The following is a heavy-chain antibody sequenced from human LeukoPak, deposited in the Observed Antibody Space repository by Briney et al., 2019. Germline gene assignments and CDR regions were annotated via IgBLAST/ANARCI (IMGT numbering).Heavy chain of an antibody. Sequence: ASVKVSCKTSGYTFTSYYIHWVRQAPGQGLEWMGVINPRGGSTSYAQKFHGRVTMTRDMSTSTVYMELSSLRSEDTAVYYCARDPKHESSGYYYFDYWGQGTLVTVSS. CDR3: ARDPKHESSGYYYFDY. J-gene: IGHJ4*02. V-gene: IGHV1-46*01. CDR1: GYTFTSYY. CDR2: INPRGGST. D-gene: IGHD3-22*01.